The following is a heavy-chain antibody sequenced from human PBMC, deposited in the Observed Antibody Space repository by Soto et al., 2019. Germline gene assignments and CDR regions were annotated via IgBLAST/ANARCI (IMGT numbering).Heavy chain of an antibody. D-gene: IGHD3-16*01. Sequence: PSETLSLTCTVSGGSISSYYWSWIRQPPGKGLEHIGSIYYSGSISYNPSLKSRVTISVDTSKNQFSLKLTSVTAADTAVYYCARADLVTCIGGGFFSDYRHVWSVWAQGATATVS. J-gene: IGHJ6*01. CDR3: ARADLVTCIGGGFFSDYRHVWSV. V-gene: IGHV4-59*01. CDR2: IYYSGSI. CDR1: GGSISSYY.